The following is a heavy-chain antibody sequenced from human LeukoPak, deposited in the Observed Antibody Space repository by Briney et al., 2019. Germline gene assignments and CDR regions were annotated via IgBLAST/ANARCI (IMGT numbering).Heavy chain of an antibody. J-gene: IGHJ5*02. CDR1: GGSFSGYF. CDR2: INHSGST. V-gene: IGHV4-34*01. D-gene: IGHD3-10*01. CDR3: ARGLLWFGKLSENWFDP. Sequence: SETLSLTCAVCGGSFSGYFWSWIRQSPGKGLEWIGEINHSGSTNYNPSLKSRLTISVDTSKKQFSLKLTSVTAADTAVYYCARGLLWFGKLSENWFDPWGQGTLVTVSS.